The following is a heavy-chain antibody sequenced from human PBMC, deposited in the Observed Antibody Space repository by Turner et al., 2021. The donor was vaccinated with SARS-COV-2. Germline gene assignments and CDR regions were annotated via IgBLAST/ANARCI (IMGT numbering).Heavy chain of an antibody. CDR3: ARHGLDILTGVFDY. CDR2: IYYSGST. J-gene: IGHJ4*02. CDR1: GGSISSGGYY. D-gene: IGHD3-9*01. Sequence: QVQMQESGPGLVKPSQTLSLTCTVSGGSISSGGYYWSWIRQHPGKGLEWIGNIYYSGSTYYNPSLKSRVTISVDTSKNQFSLKLGSVTAADTAVYYCARHGLDILTGVFDYWGQGILVTVSS. V-gene: IGHV4-31*03.